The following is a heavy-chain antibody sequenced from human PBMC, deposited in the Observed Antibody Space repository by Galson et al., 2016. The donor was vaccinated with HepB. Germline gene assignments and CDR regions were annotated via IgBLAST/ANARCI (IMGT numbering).Heavy chain of an antibody. CDR3: ARGILVWFGELRGDAFDI. CDR1: GYTFTRYA. J-gene: IGHJ3*02. D-gene: IGHD3-10*01. V-gene: IGHV1-3*01. Sequence: SVKVSCKASGYTFTRYAMHWVRQAPGQRLEWMGWINAGNGNTKYSQKFQGRVTITRDTSATTVFMELTSVTSEDTAVYYCARGILVWFGELRGDAFDIWGQGTMVSVSS. CDR2: INAGNGNT.